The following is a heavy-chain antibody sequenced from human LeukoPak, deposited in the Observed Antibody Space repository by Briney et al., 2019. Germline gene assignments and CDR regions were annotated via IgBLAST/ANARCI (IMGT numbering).Heavy chain of an antibody. CDR2: IYYSGST. V-gene: IGHV4-59*01. CDR1: GGSISSYY. Sequence: SETLSLTCTVSGGSISSYYWSWIRQPPGKGLEWIGYIYYSGSTNYNPSLKSRVTISVDTSKNQFSLKLSSVTAADTAVYYCARGRRGDVDYWGQGTLVTVSS. CDR3: ARGRRGDVDY. D-gene: IGHD3-16*01. J-gene: IGHJ4*02.